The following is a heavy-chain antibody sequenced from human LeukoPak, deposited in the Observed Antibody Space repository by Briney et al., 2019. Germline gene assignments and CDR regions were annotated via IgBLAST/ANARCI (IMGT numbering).Heavy chain of an antibody. CDR2: ISSSSSYI. Sequence: GGSLRLSCAASGFTFSSYSMNWVRQAPGKGLEWVSSISSSSSYIYYADSVKGRFTISRDNAKNSLYLQMSSLRAEDTAVYYCARGGVVADNWFDPWGQGTLVTVSS. J-gene: IGHJ5*02. CDR1: GFTFSSYS. D-gene: IGHD2-15*01. CDR3: ARGGVVADNWFDP. V-gene: IGHV3-21*01.